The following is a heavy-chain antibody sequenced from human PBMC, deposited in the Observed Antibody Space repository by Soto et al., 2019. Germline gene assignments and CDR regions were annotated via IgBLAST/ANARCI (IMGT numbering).Heavy chain of an antibody. CDR3: ARWGIAAGDY. D-gene: IGHD6-13*01. CDR2: IWYDGSNK. J-gene: IGHJ4*02. CDR1: GLTFSSYG. Sequence: QVQLMESGGGVVQPGRSLRLSCAASGLTFSSYGMHWVRQAPGKGLERVAVIWYDGSNKYYADSVKGRFTISRDNSKNTLYLQMNSLRAEDTAVYYCARWGIAAGDYWGQGTLVTVSS. V-gene: IGHV3-33*01.